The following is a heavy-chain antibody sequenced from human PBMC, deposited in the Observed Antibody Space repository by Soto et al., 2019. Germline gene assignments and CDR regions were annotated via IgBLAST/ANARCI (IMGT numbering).Heavy chain of an antibody. Sequence: PGGSLRLSSAASGFTFSSYGMHWVRQSPGKGLEWVAVISYDGSNKYYADSVKGRFTISRDNSKNTLYLQMNSLRAEDTAVYYCAKESVRYFGYYFDYWGQGTLVTVSS. V-gene: IGHV3-30*18. CDR2: ISYDGSNK. CDR1: GFTFSSYG. CDR3: AKESVRYFGYYFDY. D-gene: IGHD3-9*01. J-gene: IGHJ4*02.